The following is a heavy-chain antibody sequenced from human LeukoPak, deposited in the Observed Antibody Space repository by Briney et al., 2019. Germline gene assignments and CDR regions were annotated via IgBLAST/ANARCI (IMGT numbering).Heavy chain of an antibody. V-gene: IGHV1-69*06. CDR1: GGTFSSYA. D-gene: IGHD6-13*01. CDR2: IIPIFGTA. J-gene: IGHJ6*02. CDR3: ASPEPRYSSSWTTRYYYYGMDV. Sequence: ASVKVSCKASGGTFSSYAISWVRQAPGQGLEWMGGIIPIFGTANYAQKFQGRVTITADKSTSTAYMELSSLRSEDTAVYYCASPEPRYSSSWTTRYYYYGMDVWGQGTTVTVSS.